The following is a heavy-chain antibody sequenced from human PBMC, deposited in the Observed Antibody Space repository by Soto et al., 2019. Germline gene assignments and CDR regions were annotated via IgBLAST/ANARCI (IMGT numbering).Heavy chain of an antibody. D-gene: IGHD2-21*02. V-gene: IGHV3-30*18. J-gene: IGHJ6*02. CDR2: ISYDGSNE. Sequence: QERLVESGGGVVQPGRSLRLSCAASGFSFSRYGMHWVRQAPGKGLEWVAVISYDGSNESYGDSVKGRFTISRDNSKNTLSLQMNNLSAEETAVYYCVKDYGGDSGDYYGMDVWGQGTTVTVSS. CDR1: GFSFSRYG. CDR3: VKDYGGDSGDYYGMDV.